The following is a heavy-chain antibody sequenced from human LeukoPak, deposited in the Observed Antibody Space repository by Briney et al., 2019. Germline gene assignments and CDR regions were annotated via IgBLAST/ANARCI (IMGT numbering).Heavy chain of an antibody. CDR1: GFTFSSYW. CDR3: ARGISSLDC. D-gene: IGHD6-6*01. Sequence: PGGSLRLSCAASGFTFSSYWMHWVRHAPAKGLVWVSRINGGGRSTSYADSVKGRFTISRDNAKNTLYLQMNSLRAEDTAVYYCARGISSLDCWGQGRLVSVSS. V-gene: IGHV3-74*01. CDR2: INGGGRST. J-gene: IGHJ4*02.